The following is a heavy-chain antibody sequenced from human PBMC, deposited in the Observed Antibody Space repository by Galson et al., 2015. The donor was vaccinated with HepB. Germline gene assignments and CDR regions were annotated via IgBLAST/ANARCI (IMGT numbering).Heavy chain of an antibody. CDR2: IDWDDKK. D-gene: IGHD5-18*01. CDR1: GFSLTTSAMR. Sequence: PALVKPTQTLTLTCSCSGFSLTTSAMRVSWIRQPPGKALEWLARIDWDDKKFYSTSLRTRLTISKDTSKNQVVLTMTDMDPVDTATHSCARTSGYNYGDYYYYGMDVWGQGTTVTVSS. V-gene: IGHV2-70*04. CDR3: ARTSGYNYGDYYYYGMDV. J-gene: IGHJ6*02.